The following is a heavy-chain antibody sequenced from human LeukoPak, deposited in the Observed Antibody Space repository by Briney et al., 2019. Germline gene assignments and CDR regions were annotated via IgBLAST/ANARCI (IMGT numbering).Heavy chain of an antibody. D-gene: IGHD6-13*01. CDR3: ARDAAAGNWKLDY. V-gene: IGHV3-72*01. CDR1: GFTFSDYY. CDR2: TRNKANSYTK. J-gene: IGHJ4*02. Sequence: GGSLRLSCAASGFTFSDYYMDWVRQAPGKGLEWVGRTRNKANSYTKEDAAAGRVTITIARDNSKNSLYLQMNSLKTEDTAVYYCARDAAAGNWKLDYWGQGTLVTVSS.